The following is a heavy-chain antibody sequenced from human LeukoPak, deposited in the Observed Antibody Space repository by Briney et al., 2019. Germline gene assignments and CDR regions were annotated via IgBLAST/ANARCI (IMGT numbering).Heavy chain of an antibody. CDR3: AKTSGYDAFDI. V-gene: IGHV4-59*08. D-gene: IGHD3-22*01. CDR1: GGSISSYY. CDR2: IYYSGST. J-gene: IGHJ3*02. Sequence: PSETLSLTCTVSGGSISSYYWSWIRQPPGKGLEWIGYIYYSGSTNYNPSLKSRVIISVDTSKNQFSLKLSSVTAADTAVYYCAKTSGYDAFDIWGQGTMVTVSS.